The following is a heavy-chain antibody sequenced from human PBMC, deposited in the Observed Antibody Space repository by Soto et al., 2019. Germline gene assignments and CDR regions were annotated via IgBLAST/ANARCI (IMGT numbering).Heavy chain of an antibody. CDR1: GGSISSSSYY. J-gene: IGHJ6*02. CDR2: IYYGGST. Sequence: SETLSLTCTVSGGSISSSSYYWGWIRQPPGKGLEWIGSIYYGGSTYYNPSLKSRVTISVDTSKNQFSLKLSSVTAADTAVYYCARQVTGSIPSYPICYYYYVMYFWGRGTTVIVSS. V-gene: IGHV4-39*01. D-gene: IGHD5-18*01. CDR3: ARQVTGSIPSYPICYYYYVMYF.